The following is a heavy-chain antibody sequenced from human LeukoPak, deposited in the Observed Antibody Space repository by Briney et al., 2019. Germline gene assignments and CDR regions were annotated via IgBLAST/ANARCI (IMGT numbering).Heavy chain of an antibody. CDR3: ARLLDNDSSGDPDTFDM. V-gene: IGHV4-59*11. Sequence: SETLSLTCSVSGGSISRHFWSWIRQPPGKGLDWIAFIHYSGRTKYNPSLQSRVTISIDTSENNFSLKLTSVTAADTAVYYCARLLDNDSSGDPDTFDMWGQGTVVSVS. D-gene: IGHD3-22*01. CDR1: GGSISRHF. J-gene: IGHJ3*02. CDR2: IHYSGRT.